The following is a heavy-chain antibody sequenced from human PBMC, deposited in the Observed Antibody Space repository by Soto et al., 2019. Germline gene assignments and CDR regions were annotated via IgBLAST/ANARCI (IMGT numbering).Heavy chain of an antibody. J-gene: IGHJ4*02. D-gene: IGHD3-3*01. CDR3: ARYSRHDFLSDSTSPTYYFDY. Sequence: QVQLVQSGAEVKKPGASVKVSCEASGYTFTAYGITWVRQAPGQGLEWMGWISSYNGYTNYAQKLQGRVTMTTDISTTISYMELRSLTSDDTAVYFCARYSRHDFLSDSTSPTYYFDYWGQGTLVTVSS. CDR1: GYTFTAYG. CDR2: ISSYNGYT. V-gene: IGHV1-18*01.